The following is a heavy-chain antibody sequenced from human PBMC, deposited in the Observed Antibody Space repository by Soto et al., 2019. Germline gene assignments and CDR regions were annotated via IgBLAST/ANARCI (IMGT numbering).Heavy chain of an antibody. J-gene: IGHJ6*02. CDR1: GYKFTGFG. D-gene: IGHD2-15*01. CDR3: ARDRVQGVVTDHYNAMEV. Sequence: GASVKVSCKASGYKFTGFGISWVRQAPGQGLEWMGWISAYTGNTIYARKFQGRVSLTIDTSTNTAYMEVRSLRSDDTATYYCARDRVQGVVTDHYNAMEVWGPGTTVTVSS. V-gene: IGHV1-18*01. CDR2: ISAYTGNT.